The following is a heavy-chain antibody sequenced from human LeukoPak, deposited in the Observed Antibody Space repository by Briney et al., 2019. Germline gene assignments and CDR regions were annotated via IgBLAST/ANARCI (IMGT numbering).Heavy chain of an antibody. V-gene: IGHV3-48*01. CDR3: ARVGYYYYGMDV. D-gene: IGHD3-22*01. Sequence: PGGSLRLSCAASGFTFSSYAMSWVRQAPGKGLEWVSYISSSTIYYADSVKGRFTISRDNAKNSLYLQMNSLRAEDTAVYYCARVGYYYYGMDVWGQGTTVTVSS. J-gene: IGHJ6*02. CDR1: GFTFSSYA. CDR2: ISSSTI.